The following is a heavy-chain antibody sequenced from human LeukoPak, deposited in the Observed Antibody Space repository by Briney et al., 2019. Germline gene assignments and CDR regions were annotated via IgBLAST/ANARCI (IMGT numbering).Heavy chain of an antibody. CDR2: IYTSGTS. D-gene: IGHD5-12*01. J-gene: IGHJ2*01. V-gene: IGHV4-4*07. Sequence: PSETLSLTCTVSGGSISSYYWNWIRQPAGKGLQWIGRIYTSGTSSYNPSLESRVTISIDTSQNQFSLNLTSVTAADTAVYFCARDRGYRDTERNWYFDIWGRGTLVAVSS. CDR3: ARDRGYRDTERNWYFDI. CDR1: GGSISSYY.